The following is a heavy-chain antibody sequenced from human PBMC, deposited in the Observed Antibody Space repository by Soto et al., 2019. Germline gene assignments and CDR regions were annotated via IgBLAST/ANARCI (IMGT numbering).Heavy chain of an antibody. CDR2: IYHSGST. CDR3: ARLLSAVVGFGLVYYYYGMDV. CDR1: GGSISSSNW. V-gene: IGHV4-4*02. Sequence: SETLSLTCAVSGGSISSSNWWSWVRQPPGKGLEWIGEIYHSGSTNYNPSLKSRVTISVAKSKNQFSLKLSSVTAADTAVYYCARLLSAVVGFGLVYYYYGMDVWGQGTTVTVSS. J-gene: IGHJ6*02. D-gene: IGHD2-15*01.